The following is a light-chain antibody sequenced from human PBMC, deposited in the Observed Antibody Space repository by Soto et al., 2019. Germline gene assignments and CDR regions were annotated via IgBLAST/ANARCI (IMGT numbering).Light chain of an antibody. CDR3: PQSYSTPVT. CDR2: AAS. J-gene: IGKJ1*01. V-gene: IGKV1-39*01. CDR1: QSISSY. Sequence: DIQMTQSPSSLSVSVGDRVTITCRASQSISSYSTWYQQKPGKAPKRLIYAASRLQSGVPSRFSGSGSGTDFTLNTSSLQTEDFATYYCPQSYSTPVTFGLGTKVEIK.